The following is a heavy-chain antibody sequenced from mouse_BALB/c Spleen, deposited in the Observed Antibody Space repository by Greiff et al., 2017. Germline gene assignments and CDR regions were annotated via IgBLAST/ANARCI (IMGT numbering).Heavy chain of an antibody. CDR2: IYPGSGST. Sequence: VQLQQPGAELVKPGTSVKLSCKASGYNFTSYWINWVKLRPGQGLEWIGDIYPGSGSTNYNEKFKSKATLTVDTSSSTADMQLSSLASEDSALYYCARELLRYFDYWGQGTTLTVSS. J-gene: IGHJ2*01. V-gene: IGHV1-55*01. D-gene: IGHD1-1*01. CDR3: ARELLRYFDY. CDR1: GYNFTSYW.